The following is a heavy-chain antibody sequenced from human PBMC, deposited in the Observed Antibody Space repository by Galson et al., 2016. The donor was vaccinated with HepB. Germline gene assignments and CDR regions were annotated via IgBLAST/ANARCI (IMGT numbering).Heavy chain of an antibody. CDR3: ARGAPGY. Sequence: ETLSLTCAVYGGSFSDYWWTWIRQTPGKGLEWIGNINHRGNTNYNPSLKSRVTISVHTSKNQFSLKMNSMTAADTAVYYCARGAPGYWGQGSLVTVSS. J-gene: IGHJ4*02. CDR2: INHRGNT. CDR1: GGSFSDYW. V-gene: IGHV4-34*01.